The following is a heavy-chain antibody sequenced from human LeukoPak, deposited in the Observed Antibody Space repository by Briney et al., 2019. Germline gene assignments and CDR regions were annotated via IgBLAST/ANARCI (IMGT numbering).Heavy chain of an antibody. J-gene: IGHJ4*02. Sequence: SETLSLTCTVSGGSISDYYRGWIRQPPGKGLEWIGYFYNSGSSTYNPSLKSRVTISVDTSKEQFSLKVNSVTAADTAVYYCTRGAGWLIDYWGQGTLVAVSS. D-gene: IGHD3-16*01. CDR3: TRGAGWLIDY. V-gene: IGHV4-59*01. CDR2: FYNSGSS. CDR1: GGSISDYY.